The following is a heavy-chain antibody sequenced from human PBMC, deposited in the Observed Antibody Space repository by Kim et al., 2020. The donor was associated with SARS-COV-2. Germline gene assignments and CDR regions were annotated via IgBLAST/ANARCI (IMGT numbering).Heavy chain of an antibody. D-gene: IGHD3-3*01. CDR1: GGTFTNYT. CDR2: IIPIFGIA. V-gene: IGHV1-69*04. J-gene: IGHJ6*03. Sequence: SVKVSCKASGGTFTNYTISWVRQAPGQGLEWMGRIIPIFGIANYAQTFQGRVTITADKSTSTAYMELSGLRSEDTAVYYCARDREDGIFGMVISRYYMDVWGKGTTVTVSS. CDR3: ARDREDGIFGMVISRYYMDV.